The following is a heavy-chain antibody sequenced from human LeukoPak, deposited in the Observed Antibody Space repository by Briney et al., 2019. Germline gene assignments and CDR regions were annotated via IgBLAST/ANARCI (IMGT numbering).Heavy chain of an antibody. CDR1: GYTFTSYY. CDR3: ARDFVDYDSSGYYLTGG. Sequence: ASVKVSCKASGYTFTSYYMHWVRQAPGQGLEWMGIINPSGGSTSYAQKFQGRVTMTRDTSTSTVYMELSSLRSEDTAVYYCARDFVDYDSSGYYLTGGWGQGTLVTVSS. D-gene: IGHD3-22*01. J-gene: IGHJ4*02. V-gene: IGHV1-46*01. CDR2: INPSGGST.